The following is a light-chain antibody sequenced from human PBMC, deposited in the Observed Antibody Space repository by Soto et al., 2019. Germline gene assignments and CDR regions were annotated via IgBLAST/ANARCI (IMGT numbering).Light chain of an antibody. Sequence: NFMLTQPHSVSESPGETVTISCTRTGGRIAINYVQGYQQHPGSSPSTVIYVFDQRPSGVPDRFSGSIDRSSNSASLTIAGLKTEDEDDYYCQSYDGHNHVVLGGGTKLTVL. CDR1: GGRIAINY. CDR3: QSYDGHNHVV. CDR2: VFD. V-gene: IGLV6-57*01. J-gene: IGLJ2*01.